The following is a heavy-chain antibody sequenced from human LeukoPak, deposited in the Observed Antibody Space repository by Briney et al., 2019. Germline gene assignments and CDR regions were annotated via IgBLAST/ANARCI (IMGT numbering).Heavy chain of an antibody. J-gene: IGHJ6*02. CDR2: IYHSGST. CDR1: GGSISSSNW. V-gene: IGHV4-4*02. Sequence: PSGTLSLTCAVSGGSISSSNWWSWVRQPPGKGLEWIGEIYHSGSTNYNPSLKSRVTISVDKSKNQFSLKLSSVTAADTAVYYCAKPPIVVVVAPGNYGMDVWGQGTTVTVSS. D-gene: IGHD2-15*01. CDR3: AKPPIVVVVAPGNYGMDV.